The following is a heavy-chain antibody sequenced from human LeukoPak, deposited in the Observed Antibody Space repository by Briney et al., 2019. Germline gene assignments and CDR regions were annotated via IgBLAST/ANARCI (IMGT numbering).Heavy chain of an antibody. J-gene: IGHJ6*02. CDR3: ARDLGYCSGGSCPGGDYYYGMDV. CDR2: ISGYNGNT. CDR1: GYTFTSYG. Sequence: GASVKVSCKASGYTFTSYGISWVRQAPGQGLEWMGWISGYNGNTNYAQKLQGRVTMTTDTSTSTAYMELRSLRSDDTAVYYCARDLGYCSGGSCPGGDYYYGMDVWGQGTTVTVSS. D-gene: IGHD2-15*01. V-gene: IGHV1-18*01.